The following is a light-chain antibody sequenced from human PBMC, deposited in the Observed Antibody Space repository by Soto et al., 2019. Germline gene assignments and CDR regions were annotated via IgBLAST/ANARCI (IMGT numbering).Light chain of an antibody. Sequence: DIQMTQSPSTLSASVGDRVTITCRASQSISAWLAWYQQKPGKAPKLLIYKASTLDSGVPSRFSGSGSGTEFTITISSLQPDDFATYYCHQYHSFFNYTFGQGTKLEIK. CDR3: HQYHSFFNYT. CDR2: KAS. CDR1: QSISAW. V-gene: IGKV1-5*03. J-gene: IGKJ2*01.